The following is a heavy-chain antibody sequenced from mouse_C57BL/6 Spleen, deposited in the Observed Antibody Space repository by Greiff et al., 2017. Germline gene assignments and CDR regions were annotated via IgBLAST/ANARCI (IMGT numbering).Heavy chain of an antibody. J-gene: IGHJ3*01. D-gene: IGHD2-3*01. CDR3: ASYDGYFSWFAY. V-gene: IGHV1-72*01. CDR2: IDPNRGGT. CDR1: GYTFTSYW. Sequence: QVQLQQPGAELVKPGASVKLSCKASGYTFTSYWMHWVKPRPGRGLEWIGRIDPNRGGTKYNEKFKSKATLTVDKPSSTAYMQLSSLTSEDSAVYYCASYDGYFSWFAYWGQGTLVTVSA.